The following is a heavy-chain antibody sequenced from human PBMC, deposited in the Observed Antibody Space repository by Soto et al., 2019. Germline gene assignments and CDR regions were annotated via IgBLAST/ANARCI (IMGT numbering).Heavy chain of an antibody. V-gene: IGHV2-70*04. CDR1: GFSLTNSAMR. CDR3: ARISPNGTLDY. Sequence: SGPTLVNPTETLRLTCAFSGFSLTNSAMRVTWIQQPPGKALEWLARIDYDNDRFYSSSLKTRLTISKDTSKNQVVLTMTNMDPVDTATYYCARISPNGTLDYWGQGILVTVSS. CDR2: IDYDNDR. D-gene: IGHD1-1*01. J-gene: IGHJ4*02.